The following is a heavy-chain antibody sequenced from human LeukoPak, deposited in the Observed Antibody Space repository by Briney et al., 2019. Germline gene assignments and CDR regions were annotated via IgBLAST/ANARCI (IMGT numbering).Heavy chain of an antibody. D-gene: IGHD3-10*01. CDR3: ATYAGSSSKYFQH. CDR2: IYSGDSDT. CDR1: GYSYPSNW. J-gene: IGHJ1*01. V-gene: IGHV5-51*01. Sequence: GESLRISCKGSGYSYPSNWIGWVRQMPGKGLEWMGIIYSGDSDTIYSPSFQGQVTISADKSISTAYLHWSSLKASDTAIYYCATYAGSSSKYFQHWGQGTLVSFST.